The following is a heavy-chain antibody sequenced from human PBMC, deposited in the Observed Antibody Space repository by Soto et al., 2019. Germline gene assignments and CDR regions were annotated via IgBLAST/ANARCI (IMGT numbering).Heavy chain of an antibody. D-gene: IGHD3-3*01. CDR3: ARVYDFWSGYYIY. CDR2: ISSSSSYI. V-gene: IGHV3-21*01. Sequence: EVQLVESGGGLVKPGGSLRLSCAASGFTFSSYSMNWVRQAPGKGLEWVSSISSSSSYIYYADSVKGRFTISRDNAKNSLYLQINSLRAEDTAVYYCARVYDFWSGYYIYWGQGTLVTVSS. CDR1: GFTFSSYS. J-gene: IGHJ4*02.